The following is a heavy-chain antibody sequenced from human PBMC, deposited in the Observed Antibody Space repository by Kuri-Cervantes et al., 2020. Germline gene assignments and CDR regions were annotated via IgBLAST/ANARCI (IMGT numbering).Heavy chain of an antibody. CDR2: IYSGGST. Sequence: LSLTCAASGFIVTSNYMSWVRQAPGKGLEWVSVIYSGGSTYYADSVKGRFTISRDNSKNTLYLQMNSLRAEDTAVYYCARGKDYYNSGSYFYVWGKGTTVTVSS. V-gene: IGHV3-53*01. J-gene: IGHJ6*04. D-gene: IGHD3-10*01. CDR1: GFIVTSNY. CDR3: ARGKDYYNSGSYFYV.